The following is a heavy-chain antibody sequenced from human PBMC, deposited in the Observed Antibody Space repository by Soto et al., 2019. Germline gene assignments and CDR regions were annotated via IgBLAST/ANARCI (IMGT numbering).Heavy chain of an antibody. V-gene: IGHV3-11*01. CDR2: ISSSGSTI. CDR1: GFTFSDYY. D-gene: IGHD4-17*01. CDR3: ARDGYGDHGAFDI. J-gene: IGHJ3*02. Sequence: GESLKISCAASGFTFSDYYMSWIRQAPGKGLEWVSYISSSGSTIYYADSVKGRFTISRDNAKNSLYLQMNSLRAEDTAVYYCARDGYGDHGAFDIWGQGTMVTVSS.